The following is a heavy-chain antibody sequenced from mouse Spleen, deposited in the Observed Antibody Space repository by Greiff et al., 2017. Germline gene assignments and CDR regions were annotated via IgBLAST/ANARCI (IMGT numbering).Heavy chain of an antibody. CDR3: ARQHRYDGGFDY. CDR1: GFAFSSYD. D-gene: IGHD2-14*01. J-gene: IGHJ2*01. CDR2: ISSGGGST. V-gene: IGHV5-12-1*01. Sequence: EVKLVESGGGLVKPGGSLKLSCAASGFAFSSYDMSWVRQTPEKRLEWVAYISSGGGSTYYPDTVKGRFTISRDNAKNTLYLQMSSLKSEDTAMYYCARQHRYDGGFDYWGQGTTLTVSS.